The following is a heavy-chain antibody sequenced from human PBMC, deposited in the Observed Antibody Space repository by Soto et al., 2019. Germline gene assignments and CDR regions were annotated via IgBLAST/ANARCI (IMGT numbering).Heavy chain of an antibody. CDR2: IYYSGST. V-gene: IGHV4-31*03. Sequence: QVQLQESGPGLVKPSQTLSLTCTVSGGSISSGGYYWSWIRQHPGKGLEWIGYIYYSGSTYYNPALKSRVTISVDSSKNQFSLKLSSVTAADTAVYYCARAIFGVVDDAFDIWGQGTMVTVSS. CDR1: GGSISSGGYY. D-gene: IGHD3-3*01. CDR3: ARAIFGVVDDAFDI. J-gene: IGHJ3*02.